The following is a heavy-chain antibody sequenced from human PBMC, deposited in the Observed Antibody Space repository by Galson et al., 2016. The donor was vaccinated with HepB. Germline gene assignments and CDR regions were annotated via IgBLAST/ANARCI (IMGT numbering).Heavy chain of an antibody. CDR3: ARVRGYSSVWSEAAFDY. CDR1: GYTFTGYY. CDR2: INPNSGGT. J-gene: IGHJ4*02. D-gene: IGHD6-19*01. Sequence: SVKVSCKASGYTFTGYYIHWMRQAPGQGLEWMGWINPNSGGTNYAQKFQGWVTMTRDTSISTAYMELRRLRSDDTAVYFCARVRGYSSVWSEAAFDYWGQGTLVTVSS. V-gene: IGHV1-2*04.